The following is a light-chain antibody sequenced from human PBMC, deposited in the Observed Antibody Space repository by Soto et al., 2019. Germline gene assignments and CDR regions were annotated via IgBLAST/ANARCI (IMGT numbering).Light chain of an antibody. CDR3: QAWVSRNVV. CDR2: QDS. V-gene: IGLV3-1*01. J-gene: IGLJ2*01. Sequence: SYELTQPPSVSVSPGQTASITCSGDKLGDKYACWYQQKPGQSPVLVIYQDSKRPSGIPERFSGSNSWNTATLTISGTQAMYEADYYCQAWVSRNVVFGGETQLTGL. CDR1: KLGDKY.